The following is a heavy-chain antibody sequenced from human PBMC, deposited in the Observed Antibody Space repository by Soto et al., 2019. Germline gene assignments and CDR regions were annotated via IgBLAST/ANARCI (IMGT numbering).Heavy chain of an antibody. V-gene: IGHV4-59*08. CDR2: IYYSGST. CDR1: GGSISSYY. J-gene: IGHJ6*03. D-gene: IGHD3-3*01. Sequence: LSLTCTVSGGSISSYYWSWIRQPPGKGLEWIGYIYYSGSTNYNPSLKSRVTISVDTSKNQFSLKLSSVTAADTAVYYCARHNKDFLNGYYTGFDYDYYYMDVWGKGTTVNVSS. CDR3: ARHNKDFLNGYYTGFDYDYYYMDV.